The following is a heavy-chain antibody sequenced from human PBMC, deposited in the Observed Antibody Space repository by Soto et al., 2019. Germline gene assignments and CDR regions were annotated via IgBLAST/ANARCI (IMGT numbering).Heavy chain of an antibody. CDR3: AREQIGVAGSTYDY. V-gene: IGHV3-33*01. J-gene: IGHJ4*02. CDR1: GFTFSTYG. CDR2: IWYDGSRT. D-gene: IGHD6-19*01. Sequence: QVQLVESGGGVVQPGTSLRLSCAASGFTFSTYGMHWVRQAPGKGLDWVALIWYDGSRTHYAESVKGRFTISRDNSKNTLLLQMNSLRVEDTAVYYCAREQIGVAGSTYDYWGQGPLVTVSS.